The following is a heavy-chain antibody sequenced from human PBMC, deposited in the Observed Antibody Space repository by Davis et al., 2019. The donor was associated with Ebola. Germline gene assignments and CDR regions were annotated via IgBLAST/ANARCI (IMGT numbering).Heavy chain of an antibody. J-gene: IGHJ4*02. V-gene: IGHV3-73*01. Sequence: GESLKISCAASGFTFSGSPMHWVRQASGKGLEWVGRIRSKANSYATAYAASVKGRFTISRDDSKNTAYLQMNSLKTEDTAVYYCTSTTNLIDYWGQGTLVTVSS. CDR2: IRSKANSYAT. CDR1: GFTFSGSP. D-gene: IGHD1-26*01. CDR3: TSTTNLIDY.